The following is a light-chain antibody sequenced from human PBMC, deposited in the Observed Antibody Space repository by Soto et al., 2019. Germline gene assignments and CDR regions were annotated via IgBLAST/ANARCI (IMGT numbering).Light chain of an antibody. CDR3: QQYNSLPT. CDR2: DAS. CDR1: QGIGNS. V-gene: IGKV1-33*01. Sequence: DLQMTQSPSSLSASLGDSVTITCQATQGIGNSLNWYQHKPGKAPKLLIYDASTLKRGVPSRFSASGSGTDFTFTIISLQPEDIATYYCQQYNSLPTFGLGTKLEIK. J-gene: IGKJ2*01.